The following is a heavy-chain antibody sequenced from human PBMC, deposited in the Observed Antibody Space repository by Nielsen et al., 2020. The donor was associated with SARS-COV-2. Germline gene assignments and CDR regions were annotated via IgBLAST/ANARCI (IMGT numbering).Heavy chain of an antibody. D-gene: IGHD2-2*01. V-gene: IGHV4-4*02. CDR1: GGSVSSNDW. J-gene: IGHJ6*03. CDR2: VSHSGSI. CDR3: ARGDLVVVPSPILGLGPFFYYFYLDV. Sequence: SETLSLTCAVSGGSVSSNDWWTWVRPSPGKGLAWLGEVSHSGSINYNPSLKSRVTLSMDKSKRQFSLRLTSVSAADTAVYFCARGDLVVVPSPILGLGPFFYYFYLDVWGKGTTVIVSS.